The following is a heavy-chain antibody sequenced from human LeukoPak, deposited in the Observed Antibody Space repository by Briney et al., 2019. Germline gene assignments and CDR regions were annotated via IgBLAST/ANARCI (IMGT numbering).Heavy chain of an antibody. CDR2: INPDGRDT. D-gene: IGHD2-21*02. V-gene: IGHV3-7*01. CDR3: TSWGDTTAEYFQR. J-gene: IGHJ1*01. CDR1: EFTFNRCW. Sequence: GGSLRLSCVVSEFTFNRCWMNWVRQAPGKGLEWVAHINPDGRDTYYVGSVKGRFTISRDNAQNSMYLQMNSLRVEDTAVYYCTSWGDTTAEYFQRWGQGTLVTVSS.